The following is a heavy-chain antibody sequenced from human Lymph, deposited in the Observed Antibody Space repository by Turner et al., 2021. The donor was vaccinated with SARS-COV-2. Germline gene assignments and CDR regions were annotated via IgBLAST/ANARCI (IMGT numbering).Heavy chain of an antibody. CDR2: ISYDGNNK. CDR3: ARGLSGNYYFFDY. J-gene: IGHJ4*02. D-gene: IGHD1-26*01. CDR1: GFTFSSYA. V-gene: IGHV3-30-3*01. Sequence: QVQLVESGGGVVPPGRSIKLSCAASGFTFSSYAMHWVRQAPGKGLEWVALISYDGNNKYYADSVRGRFTISRDNSKNTLYLQMNSLRAEDTAVYYCARGLSGNYYFFDYWGQGTLVTVSS.